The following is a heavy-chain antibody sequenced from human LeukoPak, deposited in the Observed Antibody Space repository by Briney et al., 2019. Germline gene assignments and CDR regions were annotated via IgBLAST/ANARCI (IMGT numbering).Heavy chain of an antibody. CDR1: GLTVRSDD. D-gene: IGHD6-13*01. J-gene: IGHJ6*02. Sequence: GSLRLSCAAFGLTVRSDDMNWVRQAPGKGLEWVSILDSDGSPSYADSVKGRFTISRDNSKNTLDLQMNSLRAEDTAVYYCARAAAGRAYYHYGMDVWGQGTTVTVSS. CDR3: ARAAAGRAYYHYGMDV. CDR2: LDSDGSP. V-gene: IGHV3-53*01.